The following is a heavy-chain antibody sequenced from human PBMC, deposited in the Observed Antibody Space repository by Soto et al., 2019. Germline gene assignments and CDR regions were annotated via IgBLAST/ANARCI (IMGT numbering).Heavy chain of an antibody. CDR3: ARGYSSSSFDY. D-gene: IGHD6-6*01. Sequence: PGGSLRLSCAASGFTFSSYSMNWVRQAPGKGLEWVSYITSSSSSSSTIHYADSVKGRFTISRDNAKNSLYLQMNSLRAEDSAVYYCARGYSSSSFDYWGHGTLVTVSS. CDR2: ITSSSSSSSTI. J-gene: IGHJ4*01. V-gene: IGHV3-48*01. CDR1: GFTFSSYS.